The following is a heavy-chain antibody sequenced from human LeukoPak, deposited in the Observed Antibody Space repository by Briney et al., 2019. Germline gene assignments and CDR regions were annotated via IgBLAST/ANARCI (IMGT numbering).Heavy chain of an antibody. Sequence: SETLSLTCAVYGGSFSGYYWSWIRQPPGKGLEWIGEINHSGSTNYNPSLKSRVTISVDTSKNQFSLKLSSVTAADTAVYYCARRYYGSGSYYMYWGQGTLVPVSS. CDR3: ARRYYGSGSYYMY. V-gene: IGHV4-34*01. CDR1: GGSFSGYY. J-gene: IGHJ4*02. CDR2: INHSGST. D-gene: IGHD3-10*01.